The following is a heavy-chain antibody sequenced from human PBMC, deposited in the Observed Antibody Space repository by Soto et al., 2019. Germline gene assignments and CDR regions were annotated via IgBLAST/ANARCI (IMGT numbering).Heavy chain of an antibody. CDR1: GYTFTSYW. J-gene: IGHJ4*02. Sequence: EVQLVQSGAEVKKPGESLTISCRVSGYTFTSYWISWVRQMPGKGLEWVGRIDPSDSYTSYSPSFQGHVTISADKSIHTAYLKWNSLKASDTAMYYCARPVNPYGSGTYLLVWGQGTPVTVS. CDR2: IDPSDSYT. CDR3: ARPVNPYGSGTYLLV. D-gene: IGHD3-10*01. V-gene: IGHV5-10-1*01.